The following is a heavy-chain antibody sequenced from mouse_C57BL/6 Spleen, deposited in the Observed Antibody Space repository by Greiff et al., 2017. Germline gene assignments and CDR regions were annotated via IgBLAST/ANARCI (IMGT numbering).Heavy chain of an antibody. CDR2: ISSGSSTI. V-gene: IGHV5-17*01. CDR1: GFTFSDYG. D-gene: IGHD2-4*01. Sequence: EVKLMESGGGLVKPGGSLKLSCAASGFTFSDYGMHWVRQAPEKGLEWVAYISSGSSTIYYADTVKGRFTISRDNAKNTLFLQMTSLRSEDTAMYYCATPYDYDGAWFAYWGQGTLVTGSA. J-gene: IGHJ3*01. CDR3: ATPYDYDGAWFAY.